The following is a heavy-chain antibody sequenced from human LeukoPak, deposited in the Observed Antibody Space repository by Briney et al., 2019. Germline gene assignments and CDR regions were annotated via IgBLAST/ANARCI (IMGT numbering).Heavy chain of an antibody. V-gene: IGHV1-69*06. CDR2: IIPIFGTA. Sequence: GASVKVSCKASGYTFTSYDINWVRQATGQGLEWMGGIIPIFGTANYAQKFQGRVTITADKSTSTAYMELSSLRSEDTAVYYCARDLAPHCSGGSCYSGGINWFDPWGQGTLVTVSS. CDR1: GYTFTSYD. CDR3: ARDLAPHCSGGSCYSGGINWFDP. D-gene: IGHD2-15*01. J-gene: IGHJ5*02.